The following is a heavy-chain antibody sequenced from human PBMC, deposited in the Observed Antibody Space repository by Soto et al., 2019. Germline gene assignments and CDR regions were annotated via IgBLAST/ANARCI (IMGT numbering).Heavy chain of an antibody. J-gene: IGHJ4*02. Sequence: QVQLQESGPGLVKPSQTLSLTCTVSGGSISSGDYYWSWIRQPPGKGLEWIGYIYYSGRTYYNPSLTSRVTISVDTSKNPFSLKLSSVTAADTAVYYCARAQGSGFLVSWGQGTLVTVSS. V-gene: IGHV4-30-4*01. CDR3: ARAQGSGFLVS. CDR2: IYYSGRT. CDR1: GGSISSGDYY. D-gene: IGHD3-10*01.